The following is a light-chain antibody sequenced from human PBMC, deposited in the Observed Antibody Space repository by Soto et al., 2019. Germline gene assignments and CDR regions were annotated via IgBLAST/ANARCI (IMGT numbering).Light chain of an antibody. V-gene: IGKV1-12*01. CDR2: TGS. J-gene: IGKJ1*01. Sequence: DIQMTQSPSSVSASVGDRVTITCRASQAIDSWLAWYQQKPGEAPKLLIFTGSLLHSGVPPRFSGSGSGTDFTLTISSLEPEDFAVYYCQQRSNWPPGTFVQGTKV. CDR1: QAIDSW. CDR3: QQRSNWPPGT.